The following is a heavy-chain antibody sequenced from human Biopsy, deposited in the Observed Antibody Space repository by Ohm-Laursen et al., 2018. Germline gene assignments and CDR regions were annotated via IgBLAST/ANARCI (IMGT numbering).Heavy chain of an antibody. J-gene: IGHJ3*01. CDR3: ASVVLGPTNDAFDL. Sequence: SETLSLTCTVSGGSIGGSGDYWSWIRQPPGKGLEWIGYISDTGTTNYNPSLRGRVAMSVDTSKNQFSLRLRSVTAADTAMYYCASVVLGPTNDAFDLWGQGTMVVVSS. CDR1: GGSIGGSGDY. V-gene: IGHV4-61*05. CDR2: ISDTGTT. D-gene: IGHD3-22*01.